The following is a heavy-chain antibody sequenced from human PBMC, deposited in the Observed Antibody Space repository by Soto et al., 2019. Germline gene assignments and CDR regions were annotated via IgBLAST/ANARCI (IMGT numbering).Heavy chain of an antibody. J-gene: IGHJ3*02. CDR2: IYPGDSDT. CDR1: GYSFTSYW. D-gene: IGHD3-10*01. V-gene: IGHV5-51*01. Sequence: GESLKISCKGSGYSFTSYWIGWVRQMPGKGLEWMGIIYPGDSDTRYSPSFQGQVTISADKSISTAYLQWSSLKASDTVMYYCARPYGSGSYYSRAYDAFDIWGQGTMVTVSS. CDR3: ARPYGSGSYYSRAYDAFDI.